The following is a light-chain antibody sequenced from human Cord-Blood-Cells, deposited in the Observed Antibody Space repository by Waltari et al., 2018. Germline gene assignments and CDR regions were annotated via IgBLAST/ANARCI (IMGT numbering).Light chain of an antibody. V-gene: IGLV2-14*01. CDR1: SSDVGGYNY. J-gene: IGLJ3*02. CDR2: DVS. Sequence: QSALTQPASVSGSPAQSITISCTGPSSDVGGYNYVSWYQQHPGKAPKLMSYDVSKRPSGVSNRFSGSKSGNTASLTISGLQAEDEADYYCSSYTSSSTVFGGGTKLTVL. CDR3: SSYTSSSTV.